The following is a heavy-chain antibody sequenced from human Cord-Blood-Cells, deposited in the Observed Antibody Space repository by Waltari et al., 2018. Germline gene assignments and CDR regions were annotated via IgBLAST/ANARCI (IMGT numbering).Heavy chain of an antibody. CDR3: ARPYGSSGYYYTPYAFDI. D-gene: IGHD3-22*01. J-gene: IGHJ3*02. Sequence: VQLQKWGAGLLTPSETLSLTGAVLAGSFSGYSWAGIRRPPRRGLDWIGEINHSGSTNYNPSLKSRVTISVDTSKNQFSLKLSSVTAADTAVYYCARPYGSSGYYYTPYAFDIWGQGTMVTVSS. CDR2: INHSGST. V-gene: IGHV4-34*01. CDR1: AGSFSGYS.